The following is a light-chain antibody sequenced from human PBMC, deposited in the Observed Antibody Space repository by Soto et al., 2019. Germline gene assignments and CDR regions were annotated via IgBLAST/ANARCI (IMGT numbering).Light chain of an antibody. CDR3: SSFAGNNNVV. Sequence: QSALTQPPSASGSPGQSVTIPCTGTSSDVGGYNYVSWYQQYPGKAPKLMIYEVTRRPSGVPDRFSGSKSGNTASLTVSGLQAEDEADYYCSSFAGNNNVVFGGGTKVTVL. V-gene: IGLV2-8*01. CDR1: SSDVGGYNY. CDR2: EVT. J-gene: IGLJ2*01.